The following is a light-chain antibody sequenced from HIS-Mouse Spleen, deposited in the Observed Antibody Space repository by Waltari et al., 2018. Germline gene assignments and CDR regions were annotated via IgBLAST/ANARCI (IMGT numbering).Light chain of an antibody. V-gene: IGLV2-23*01. J-gene: IGLJ3*02. Sequence: QSALTQPASVSGSPGQSITIPCTGTSSDGGRYNLVSWYQQHPGKAPKLMIYEGSKRPSGVSNRFSGSKSGNTASLTISGLQAEDEADYYCCSYAGSSWVFGGGTKLTVL. CDR1: SSDGGRYNL. CDR3: CSYAGSSWV. CDR2: EGS.